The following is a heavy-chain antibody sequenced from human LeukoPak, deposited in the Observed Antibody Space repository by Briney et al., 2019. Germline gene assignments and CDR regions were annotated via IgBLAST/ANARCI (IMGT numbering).Heavy chain of an antibody. CDR1: GGSISSGSYY. J-gene: IGHJ5*02. CDR3: ASSTQPLYYDFWSGDGSDWFDP. V-gene: IGHV4-61*02. Sequence: SETLSLTCTVSGGSISSGSYYWSWIRQPAGKGLEWIGRIYSSGSTNYNPPLKSRVTISVDTSKNQFSLKLSSVTAADTAVYYCASSTQPLYYDFWSGDGSDWFDPWGQGTLVTVSS. D-gene: IGHD3-3*01. CDR2: IYSSGST.